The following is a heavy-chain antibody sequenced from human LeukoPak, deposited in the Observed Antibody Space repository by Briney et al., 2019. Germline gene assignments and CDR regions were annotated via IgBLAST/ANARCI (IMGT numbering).Heavy chain of an antibody. D-gene: IGHD2-21*02. CDR3: AKDSCGGDCYSFDY. J-gene: IGHJ4*02. Sequence: SGRSLRLSCAASGFTFSGYGMHWVRQAPGKGLEWVAVISYDGSHKYYADSVKGRFTISRDSSKNTLYLQMNSLRAEDTAVYYCAKDSCGGDCYSFDYWGQGTLVTVSS. CDR1: GFTFSGYG. CDR2: ISYDGSHK. V-gene: IGHV3-30*18.